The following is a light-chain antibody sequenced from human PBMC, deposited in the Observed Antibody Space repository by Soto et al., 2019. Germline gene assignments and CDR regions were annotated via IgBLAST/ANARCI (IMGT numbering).Light chain of an antibody. CDR3: ETWDSNTRV. CDR2: LEGSGSY. V-gene: IGLV4-60*02. Sequence: QLVLTQSSSASASLGSSVKLTCTLSSGHSSYIIAWHLQQPGKAPRYLMKLEGSGSYNKGSGVPDRFSGSSSGADRYLTISNLKVEDEADYYCETWDSNTRVFGGGTKLTVL. J-gene: IGLJ3*02. CDR1: SGHSSYI.